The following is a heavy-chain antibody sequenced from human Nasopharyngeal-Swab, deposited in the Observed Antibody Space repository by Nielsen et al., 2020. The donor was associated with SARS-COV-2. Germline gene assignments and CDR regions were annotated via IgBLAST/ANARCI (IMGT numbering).Heavy chain of an antibody. CDR2: ISSNNGDT. Sequence: ASVKVSCKASGDTFTSYGFGWVRPAPGQGLEWMGWISSNNGDTDYAQKFRDRITMTTDTSTTTVHMELRGLKSDDTAVYYCARCITNTWSKGWFDFWGHGTLVTVSS. D-gene: IGHD2-8*01. J-gene: IGHJ5*01. CDR3: ARCITNTWSKGWFDF. V-gene: IGHV1-18*01. CDR1: GDTFTSYG.